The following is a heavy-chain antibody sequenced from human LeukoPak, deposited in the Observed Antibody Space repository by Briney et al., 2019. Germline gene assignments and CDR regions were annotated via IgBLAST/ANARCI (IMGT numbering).Heavy chain of an antibody. D-gene: IGHD6-6*01. CDR1: GGSIRSSYYY. CDR3: ARVRGIAARV. CDR2: IYDSGST. J-gene: IGHJ4*02. Sequence: SETLSLTCTVSGGSIRSSYYYWGWIRQPPGKGLEWIGSIYDSGSTYYNPSLKSRVTISVDTSKNQFSLKLNSVTAADTAVYYCARVRGIAARVWGQGTLVTVSS. V-gene: IGHV4-39*01.